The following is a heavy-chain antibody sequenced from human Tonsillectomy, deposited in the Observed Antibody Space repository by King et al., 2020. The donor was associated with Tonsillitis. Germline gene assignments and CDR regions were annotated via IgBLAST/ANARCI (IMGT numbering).Heavy chain of an antibody. CDR2: ISHDGGKK. CDR3: AKDTGGHFTLDK. CDR1: GFIFRSYG. D-gene: IGHD1-14*01. Sequence: VQLVESGGGVVQPGKSLRVSCAASGFIFRSYGMLWVRQAPGKGLEGVAVISHDGGKKFYGDSVKGRFTISRDNSKNTLYLHMDSLRTEDTAVYYCAKDTGGHFTLDKWGQGTLVTVSS. J-gene: IGHJ4*02. V-gene: IGHV3-30*18.